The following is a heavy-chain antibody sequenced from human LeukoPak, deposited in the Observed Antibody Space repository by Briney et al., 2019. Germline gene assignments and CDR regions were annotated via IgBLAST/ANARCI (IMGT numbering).Heavy chain of an antibody. J-gene: IGHJ3*02. CDR3: ARLSVAEYDDIFHI. V-gene: IGHV1-18*01. D-gene: IGHD6-19*01. CDR1: GYTFTSYG. CDR2: VSAYNGNT. Sequence: ASVKVSCKASGYTFTSYGISWVRQAPGQGLEWMGWVSAYNGNTNYAQKLQGRVTMTTDTSTSTAYMELRSLRSDDTAVYHCARLSVAEYDDIFHIWGQGTMVTVSS.